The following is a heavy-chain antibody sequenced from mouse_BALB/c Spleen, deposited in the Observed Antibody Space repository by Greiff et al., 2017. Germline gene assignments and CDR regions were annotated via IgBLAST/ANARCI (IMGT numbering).Heavy chain of an antibody. CDR3: ARWMGFDYAMDY. CDR1: GYTFSSYW. V-gene: IGHV1-9*01. J-gene: IGHJ4*01. D-gene: IGHD2-3*01. Sequence: QVQLQQSGAELMKPGASVKISCKATGYTFSSYWIEWVKQRPGHGLEWIGEILPGSGSTNYNEKFKGKATFTADTSSNTAYMQLSSLTSEDSAVYYCARWMGFDYAMDYWGQGTSVTVSS. CDR2: ILPGSGST.